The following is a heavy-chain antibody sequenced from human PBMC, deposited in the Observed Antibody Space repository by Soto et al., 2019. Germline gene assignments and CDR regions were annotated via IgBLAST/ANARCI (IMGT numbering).Heavy chain of an antibody. J-gene: IGHJ3*02. D-gene: IGHD4-17*01. CDR2: IYYSGST. CDR3: ARRYGYALDI. Sequence: QVQLQESGPGLVKPSETLSLTCTVSGGSISSYYWSWIRQPPGKGLEWIGYIYYSGSTNTNPSLKTRVTNTVDTSKNRLSLKLSSVTAADTAVSYCARRYGYALDIWGQGTMVTASS. CDR1: GGSISSYY. V-gene: IGHV4-59*01.